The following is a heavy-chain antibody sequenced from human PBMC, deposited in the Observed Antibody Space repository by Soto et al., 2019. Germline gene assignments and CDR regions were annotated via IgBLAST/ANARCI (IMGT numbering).Heavy chain of an antibody. Sequence: SETPSLTCTVSGGSISSSSYYWGWIRQPPGKGLEWIGSIYYSGSTYYNPSLKSRVTISVDTSKNQFSLKLSSVTAADTAVYYCARHLSGDTAMGKNYYYYGMDVWGQGTTVTVSS. D-gene: IGHD5-18*01. CDR1: GGSISSSSYY. CDR2: IYYSGST. CDR3: ARHLSGDTAMGKNYYYYGMDV. V-gene: IGHV4-39*01. J-gene: IGHJ6*02.